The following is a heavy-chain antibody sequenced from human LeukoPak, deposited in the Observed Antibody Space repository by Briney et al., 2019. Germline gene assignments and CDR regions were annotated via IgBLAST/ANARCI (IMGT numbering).Heavy chain of an antibody. D-gene: IGHD5-18*01. CDR2: IYPGDSDT. J-gene: IGHJ4*02. Sequence: GESLKISCKGSGYSFTSYWIGWVRQMPGKGLEGRWTIYPGDSDTRYSPSFQGQVTISADKSISTDYRQWSSLKASDTAMYYCARQAGYSYGYTFDYWGQGTLVTVSS. V-gene: IGHV5-51*01. CDR3: ARQAGYSYGYTFDY. CDR1: GYSFTSYW.